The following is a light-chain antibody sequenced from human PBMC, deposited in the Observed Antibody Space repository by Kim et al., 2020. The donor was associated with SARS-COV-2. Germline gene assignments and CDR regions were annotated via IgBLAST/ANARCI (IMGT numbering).Light chain of an antibody. CDR2: DAS. CDR3: QQRSNWPRT. CDR1: QSVSSY. J-gene: IGKJ1*01. Sequence: LSPGERATLSCRASQSVSSYLAWYQQNPGQAPRLLIYDASTRATGIPARFSGSGSGTDFTLTISSLEPEDFAVYYCQQRSNWPRTFGQGTKVDIK. V-gene: IGKV3-11*01.